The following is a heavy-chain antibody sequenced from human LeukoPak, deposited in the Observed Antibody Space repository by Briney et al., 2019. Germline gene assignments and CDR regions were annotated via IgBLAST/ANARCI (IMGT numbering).Heavy chain of an antibody. D-gene: IGHD3-3*01. CDR2: IWYDGSNK. J-gene: IGHJ3*02. CDR1: GFTFSSYG. Sequence: GGSLRLSCAASGFTFSSYGMHWVRQAPGKGLEWVAFIWYDGSNKYYADSVKGRFTISRDNSKNTLYLQMNSLRAEDTAVYYCAKDGLTIFGVVTRDAFDIWGQGTMVTVSS. V-gene: IGHV3-30*02. CDR3: AKDGLTIFGVVTRDAFDI.